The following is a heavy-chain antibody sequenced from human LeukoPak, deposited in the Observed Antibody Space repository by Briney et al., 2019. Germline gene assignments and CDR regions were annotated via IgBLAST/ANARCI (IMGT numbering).Heavy chain of an antibody. D-gene: IGHD3-10*01. Sequence: GGSLRLSCAASGFTFSSYSMHWVRQAPGKGLEWVSPVSSDGASTYCADSVKGRFTISRDNSKNTLYLQMNSLRAEDTAVYYCARCMRITMVRGVIPHDYWGQGTMVTVSS. CDR3: ARCMRITMVRGVIPHDY. J-gene: IGHJ4*02. V-gene: IGHV3-74*01. CDR2: VSSDGAST. CDR1: GFTFSSYS.